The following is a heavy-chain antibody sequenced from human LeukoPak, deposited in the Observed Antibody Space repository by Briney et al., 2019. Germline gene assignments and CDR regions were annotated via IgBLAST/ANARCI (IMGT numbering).Heavy chain of an antibody. V-gene: IGHV1-2*02. CDR3: ARGVIRWELLRGPCAFDI. D-gene: IGHD1-26*01. Sequence: ASVKVSCKASGYTFTGYYMHWVRQAPGQGLEWMGWINPNSGGTNYAQKFQGRVTMTRDTSISTAYMELSRLRSEDTAVYYCARGVIRWELLRGPCAFDIWGQGTMVTVSS. J-gene: IGHJ3*02. CDR2: INPNSGGT. CDR1: GYTFTGYY.